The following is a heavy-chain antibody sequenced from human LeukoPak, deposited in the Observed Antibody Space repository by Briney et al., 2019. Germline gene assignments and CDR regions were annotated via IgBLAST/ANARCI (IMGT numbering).Heavy chain of an antibody. J-gene: IGHJ4*02. CDR1: GGSISGYY. CDR2: IYYSGST. V-gene: IGHV4-39*07. Sequence: PSETLSLTCTVSGGSISGYYWGWIRQPPGKGLEWIGSIYYSGSTYYNPSLKSRVTISVDTSKNQFSLKLSSVTAADTAVYYCAREDDYVWGSPFDYWGQGTLVTVSS. D-gene: IGHD3-16*01. CDR3: AREDDYVWGSPFDY.